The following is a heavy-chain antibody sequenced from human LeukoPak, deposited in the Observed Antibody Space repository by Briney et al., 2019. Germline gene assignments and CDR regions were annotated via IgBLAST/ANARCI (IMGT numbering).Heavy chain of an antibody. CDR2: INPNSGGT. CDR1: GYTFTGYY. Sequence: ASVKVSCKASGYTFTGYYMHWVRQAPGQGLEWMGWINPNSGGTNYAQKFQGRVTMTRDTSISIAYMELSRLRSDDTAVYYCARGAAYSNYGPDFDYWGQGTLVTVSS. CDR3: ARGAAYSNYGPDFDY. V-gene: IGHV1-2*02. J-gene: IGHJ4*02. D-gene: IGHD4-11*01.